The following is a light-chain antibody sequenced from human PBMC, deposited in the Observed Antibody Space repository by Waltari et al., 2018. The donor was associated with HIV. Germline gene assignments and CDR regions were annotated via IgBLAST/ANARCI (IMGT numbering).Light chain of an antibody. J-gene: IGLJ2*01. CDR1: SSNIDRYNS. CDR3: SSYTSSSTKV. Sequence: QSALTQPASVSGSPGQSITISCTGTSSNIDRYNSVSWYQHHPGKAPKLMIYDVSNRPSGLSNRFSGSKSGNTASLTISGLQAEDEADYYCSSYTSSSTKVFGGWTKLTVL. V-gene: IGLV2-14*03. CDR2: DVS.